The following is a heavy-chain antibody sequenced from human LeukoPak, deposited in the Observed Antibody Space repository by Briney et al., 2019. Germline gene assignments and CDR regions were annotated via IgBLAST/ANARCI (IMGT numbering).Heavy chain of an antibody. Sequence: SETLSLTCAVYGGSFSGYYWSWIRQPPGKGLEWIGEINHSGSTNYNPSLKSRVTISVDTSKNQFSLKLSSATAADTAVYYCARGPRNYDFWSGYPIQPTNWFDPWGQGTLVTVSS. J-gene: IGHJ5*02. CDR1: GGSFSGYY. D-gene: IGHD3-3*01. V-gene: IGHV4-34*01. CDR2: INHSGST. CDR3: ARGPRNYDFWSGYPIQPTNWFDP.